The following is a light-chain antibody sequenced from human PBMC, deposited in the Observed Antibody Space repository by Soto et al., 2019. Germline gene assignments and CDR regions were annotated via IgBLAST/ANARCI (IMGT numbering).Light chain of an antibody. Sequence: QSVLTQPASVSGSPGQSITISCTGSSSDVGHSNHVSWYQQHPGKAPKLIIYGVTNRPSGISNRFSGSKSGSTASLTISGLQPEDEADYYCNSYTICTTYVFGTGTKVTVL. V-gene: IGLV2-14*03. CDR2: GVT. J-gene: IGLJ1*01. CDR1: SSDVGHSNH. CDR3: NSYTICTTYV.